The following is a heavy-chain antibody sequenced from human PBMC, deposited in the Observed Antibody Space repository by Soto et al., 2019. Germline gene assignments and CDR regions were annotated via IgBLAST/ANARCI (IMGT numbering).Heavy chain of an antibody. Sequence: QVQLQQWGAGLLKPSETLSLTCAVYGGFVSSGSYYWSWIRQPPGKGLEWIGEMSHSGGTHSNPSPMRIINISVNTSKNQFSLKMTSVTAADAALYYCARFAPAPAPTVVAAFDLWGPGTMVTVYS. V-gene: IGHV4-34*01. J-gene: IGHJ3*01. CDR2: MSHSGGT. D-gene: IGHD3-16*01. CDR1: GGFVSSGSYY. CDR3: ARFAPAPAPTVVAAFDL.